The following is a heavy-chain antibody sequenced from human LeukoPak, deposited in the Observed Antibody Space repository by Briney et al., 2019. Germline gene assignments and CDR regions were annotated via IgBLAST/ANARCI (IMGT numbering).Heavy chain of an antibody. D-gene: IGHD3-22*01. V-gene: IGHV1-69*04. J-gene: IGHJ4*02. CDR1: GGTFSSYA. CDR3: AKAGVTMTVVVVPYFDL. Sequence: ASVKVSCKASGGTFSSYAISWVRQAPGQGLEWMGRIIPILGIANYAQKFQGRVTITADKSTSTAYMELSSLRSEDTAVYYCAKAGVTMTVVVVPYFDLWGQGTLVTVSS. CDR2: IIPILGIA.